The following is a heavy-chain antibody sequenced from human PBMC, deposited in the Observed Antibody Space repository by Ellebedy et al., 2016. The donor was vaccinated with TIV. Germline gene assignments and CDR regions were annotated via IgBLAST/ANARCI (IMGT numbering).Heavy chain of an antibody. CDR1: GGTFSSYA. V-gene: IGHV1-69*13. CDR2: IIPIFGTA. Sequence: SVKVSXXASGGTFSSYAISWVRQAPGQGLEWMGGIIPIFGTANYAQKFQGRVTITADESTSTAYMELSSLRSEDTAVYYCAREDSSSSSFRQRPLGDYYYYMDVWGKGTTVTVSS. D-gene: IGHD6-6*01. CDR3: AREDSSSSSFRQRPLGDYYYYMDV. J-gene: IGHJ6*03.